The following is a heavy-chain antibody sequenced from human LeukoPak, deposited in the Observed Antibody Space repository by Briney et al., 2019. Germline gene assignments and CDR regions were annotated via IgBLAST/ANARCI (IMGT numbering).Heavy chain of an antibody. V-gene: IGHV3-33*01. CDR2: TWYDGSNK. J-gene: IGHJ3*02. Sequence: GGSLRLSCAASGCTFSSYGMHWVRQAPGKGLEWVAVTWYDGSNKYYADSVKGRFTISRDNPKNTLYLQMNSLRVEDTAVYYCARVHWGNYYLNAFDIWGQGTMVTVSS. CDR1: GCTFSSYG. CDR3: ARVHWGNYYLNAFDI. D-gene: IGHD3-10*01.